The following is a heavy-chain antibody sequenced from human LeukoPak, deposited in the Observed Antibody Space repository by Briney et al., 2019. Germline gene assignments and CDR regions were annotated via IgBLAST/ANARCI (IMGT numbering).Heavy chain of an antibody. CDR3: AGRPTGYSSGYIH. CDR2: ISGSAHKI. Sequence: GGSLRLSCVASGITFSNYAVSWVHQAPEKGLDWVSVISGSAHKIRYADSVKGRFTISRDNSENIVYLQMNNLRVEDTAVYYCAGRPTGYSSGYIHWGQGTLVTVSS. V-gene: IGHV3-23*01. D-gene: IGHD5-18*01. CDR1: GITFSNYA. J-gene: IGHJ4*02.